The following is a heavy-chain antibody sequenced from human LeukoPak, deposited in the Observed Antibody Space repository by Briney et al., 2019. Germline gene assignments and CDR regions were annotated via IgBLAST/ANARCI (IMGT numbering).Heavy chain of an antibody. Sequence: GESLKISCNTSGYNFTNYWIAWVRQVPAKGLEWMGIIFPGDSDTRYSPSFQCQVTISAAKSFSDAYLQWSSLKASDTAMYYCAKTLVVAATPDNFDIWGQGTMVTVSS. CDR3: AKTLVVAATPDNFDI. J-gene: IGHJ3*02. CDR2: IFPGDSDT. V-gene: IGHV5-51*03. CDR1: GYNFTNYW. D-gene: IGHD2-15*01.